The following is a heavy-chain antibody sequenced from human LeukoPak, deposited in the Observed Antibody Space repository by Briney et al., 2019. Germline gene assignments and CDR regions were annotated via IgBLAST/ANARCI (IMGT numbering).Heavy chain of an antibody. J-gene: IGHJ3*02. Sequence: SVRVSCKASGGTFSSYAISWVRQAPGQGLEWMGRIIPILGIANYAQKFQGRVTITADKSTSTAYMELSSLRSEDTAVYYCARYDFWSGFSAFDIWGQGTMVTVSS. CDR3: ARYDFWSGFSAFDI. D-gene: IGHD3-3*01. V-gene: IGHV1-69*04. CDR2: IIPILGIA. CDR1: GGTFSSYA.